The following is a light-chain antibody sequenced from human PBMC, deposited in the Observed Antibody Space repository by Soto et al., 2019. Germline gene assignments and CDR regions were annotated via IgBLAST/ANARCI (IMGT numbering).Light chain of an antibody. CDR3: QHDGIWKRT. J-gene: IGKJ1*01. CDR2: DFS. CDR1: QGVXTN. Sequence: LSFHPQERATLSCRAGQGVXTNFACYQTKSGQSPRLLXDDFSISATGCPARCSGTGSATDFTRTIISFQSEDAAVAYWQHDGIWKRTFGQGTKVDIK. V-gene: IGKV3D-11*03.